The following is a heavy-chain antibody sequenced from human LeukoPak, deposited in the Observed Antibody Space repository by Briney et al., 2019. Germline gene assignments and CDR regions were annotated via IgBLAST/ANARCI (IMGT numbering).Heavy chain of an antibody. CDR1: GYSFTGYG. D-gene: IGHD3-22*01. J-gene: IGHJ6*02. CDR2: ISGYNGHT. Sequence: GASVKVSCKISGYSFTGYGITWVRQAPGQGLEWMGWISGYNGHTNYAQNLQGRVTMTRDTSTSTAYMELRSLRSDDTAVYYCASLDYYDTTGYYYYSGMDVWGQGTTVTVSS. CDR3: ASLDYYDTTGYYYYSGMDV. V-gene: IGHV1-18*01.